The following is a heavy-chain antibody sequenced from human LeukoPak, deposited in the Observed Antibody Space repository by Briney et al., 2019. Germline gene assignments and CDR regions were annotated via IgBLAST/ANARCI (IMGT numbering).Heavy chain of an antibody. J-gene: IGHJ4*02. Sequence: GGSLRLSCAASGFTFSSYEMNWVRQAPGKGLEWVANIKQDGSEKYYVDSVKGRFTISRDNVKNSLYLQMNSLRAEDTAVYYCARDQGYGDYGDYWGQGTLVTVSS. V-gene: IGHV3-7*01. CDR1: GFTFSSYE. CDR3: ARDQGYGDYGDY. CDR2: IKQDGSEK. D-gene: IGHD4-17*01.